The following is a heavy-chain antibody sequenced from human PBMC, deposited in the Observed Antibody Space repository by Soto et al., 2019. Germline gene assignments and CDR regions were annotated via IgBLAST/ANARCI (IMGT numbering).Heavy chain of an antibody. J-gene: IGHJ4*02. CDR3: ARSSITPRLFMYPFDY. V-gene: IGHV4-39*01. CDR1: GGSITSSSHY. CDR2: IYYDGNT. Sequence: SETLSLTCTVSGGSITSSSHYWGWIRQPPGKGLECIGNIYYDGNTYYNPSLKSRVTISLDTSKNQFSLRLNSVTAADTVVFYCARSSITPRLFMYPFDYWGQGTLVTVSS. D-gene: IGHD6-6*01.